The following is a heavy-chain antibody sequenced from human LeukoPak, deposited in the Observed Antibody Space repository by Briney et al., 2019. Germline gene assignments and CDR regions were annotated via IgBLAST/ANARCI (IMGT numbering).Heavy chain of an antibody. CDR3: ARTASWDLRTGDYYYYMDV. V-gene: IGHV4-61*02. J-gene: IGHJ6*03. D-gene: IGHD6-13*01. CDR1: GGSISSGSYY. CDR2: IYTSGST. Sequence: SETLSLTCTVSGGSISSGSYYWSWIRQPAGKGLEWIGRIYTSGSTNYNPSLKSRVTISVDTSKNQFSLKLSSVTAADTAVYYCARTASWDLRTGDYYYYMDVWGKGTTVTVSS.